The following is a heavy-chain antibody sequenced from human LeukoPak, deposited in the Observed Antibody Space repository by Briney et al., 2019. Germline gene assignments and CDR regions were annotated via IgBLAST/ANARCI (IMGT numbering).Heavy chain of an antibody. CDR2: IRSKAYGGTT. D-gene: IGHD3-10*01. J-gene: IGHJ6*03. V-gene: IGHV3-49*04. CDR1: GFTFGDYA. CDR3: TRGPEGVIYYYYMDV. Sequence: GGSLRLSCTASGFTFGDYAMSWVRQAPGKGLEWVGFIRSKAYGGTTEYAASVEGRFTISRDDSKSIAYLQVNSLKTEDTAVYYCTRGPEGVIYYYYMDVWGKGTTVTISS.